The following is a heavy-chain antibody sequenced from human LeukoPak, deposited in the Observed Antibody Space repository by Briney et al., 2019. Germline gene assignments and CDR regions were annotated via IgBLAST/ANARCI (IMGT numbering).Heavy chain of an antibody. Sequence: GGSLRLSCAASGFTFSSYWMSWIRQAPGKGLEWVSYISSSGSTTYYADSVKGRFTISRDNAEDSLYLQMNSLRAEDTAVYYCARRHMTTVSNFDYWGQGTLVTVSS. J-gene: IGHJ4*02. CDR2: ISSSGSTT. CDR3: ARRHMTTVSNFDY. D-gene: IGHD4-17*01. CDR1: GFTFSSYW. V-gene: IGHV3-11*01.